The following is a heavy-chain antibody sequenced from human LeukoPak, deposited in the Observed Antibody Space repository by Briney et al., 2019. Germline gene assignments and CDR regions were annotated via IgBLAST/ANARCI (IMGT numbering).Heavy chain of an antibody. D-gene: IGHD6-6*01. J-gene: IGHJ6*03. CDR1: GFTFSSYA. CDR3: AKIQSIAARAHYYYMDV. CDR2: ISGSGGST. Sequence: PGGSLRLSCAASGFTFSSYAMSWVRQAPGKGLEGVSAISGSGGSTYYADSVKGRFTISRDNSKNTLYLQMNSLRAEDTAVYYCAKIQSIAARAHYYYMDVWGKGTTVTVSS. V-gene: IGHV3-23*01.